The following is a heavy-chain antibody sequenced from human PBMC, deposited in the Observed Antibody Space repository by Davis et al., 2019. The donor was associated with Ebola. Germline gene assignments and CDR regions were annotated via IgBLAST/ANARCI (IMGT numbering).Heavy chain of an antibody. CDR3: ARDFEQSGDY. J-gene: IGHJ4*02. Sequence: GESLKISCAASGFTFSSYGMHWVRQAPGKGLEWVAVIWYDGSNKYYADSVKGRFTISRDNSKNTLYLQMNSLRAEDTAVYYCARDFEQSGDYWGQGTLVTVSS. V-gene: IGHV3-33*01. CDR1: GFTFSSYG. CDR2: IWYDGSNK. D-gene: IGHD3-10*01.